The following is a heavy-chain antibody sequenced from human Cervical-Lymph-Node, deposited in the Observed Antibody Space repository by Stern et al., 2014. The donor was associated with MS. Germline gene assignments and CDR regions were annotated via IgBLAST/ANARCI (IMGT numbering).Heavy chain of an antibody. V-gene: IGHV2-5*02. D-gene: IGHD5-18*01. CDR3: AHSRYIYGDFDY. J-gene: IGHJ4*02. CDR2: IYWDDYK. Sequence: QVTLKESGPTLAKPTQTLTLTCTFSGFSLSTSGVGVGWIRQPPGKALEXLALIYWDDYKRYNPSLESRLTITKDTSRNQVVLTMTNMDPVDTATYYCAHSRYIYGDFDYWGQGTLVTVSS. CDR1: GFSLSTSGVG.